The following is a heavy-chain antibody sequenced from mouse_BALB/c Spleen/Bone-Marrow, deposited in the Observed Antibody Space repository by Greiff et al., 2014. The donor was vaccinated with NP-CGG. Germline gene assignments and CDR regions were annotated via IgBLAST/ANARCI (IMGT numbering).Heavy chain of an antibody. Sequence: DVHLVESGGDLVKPGGSLKLSCAASGLTFSKYGMSWVRQTPDKRLEWVANISSGGSYTYYPDSVKGRFTISRDNAKNTLYLQMSSLKSEDTAMYYCARQYGNFGVMDYWGQGTSVTVSS. CDR1: GLTFSKYG. J-gene: IGHJ4*01. D-gene: IGHD2-1*01. V-gene: IGHV5-6*01. CDR3: ARQYGNFGVMDY. CDR2: ISSGGSYT.